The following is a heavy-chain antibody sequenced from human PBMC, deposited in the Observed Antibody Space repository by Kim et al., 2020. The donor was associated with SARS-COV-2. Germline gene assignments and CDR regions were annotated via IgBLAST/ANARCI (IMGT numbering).Heavy chain of an antibody. Sequence: SETLSLTCAVYGASFSGCYWTWIRQPPGKGLEWIGEINHSGSTTYNPSLKSRVTISVDTSKNQFSLKLNSVTAADTAVYYCARVRDSSGYSEDDYWGQGTLVTVSS. V-gene: IGHV4-34*01. CDR1: GASFSGCY. CDR3: ARVRDSSGYSEDDY. D-gene: IGHD3-22*01. CDR2: INHSGST. J-gene: IGHJ4*02.